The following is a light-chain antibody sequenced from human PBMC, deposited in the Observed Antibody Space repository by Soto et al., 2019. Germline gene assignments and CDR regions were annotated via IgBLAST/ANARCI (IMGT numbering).Light chain of an antibody. CDR3: SSYGGSNNLL. V-gene: IGLV2-8*01. Sequence: QSVLTQPPSASGSPGQSVTISCTGTSRDIGGYDFVSWYQQHPGKAPKLLIYDVIKRPSGVPDRFSGSKSGNTASLTVSGLQTDDEAVYYCSSYGGSNNLLFGGGTKVTVL. J-gene: IGLJ2*01. CDR2: DVI. CDR1: SRDIGGYDF.